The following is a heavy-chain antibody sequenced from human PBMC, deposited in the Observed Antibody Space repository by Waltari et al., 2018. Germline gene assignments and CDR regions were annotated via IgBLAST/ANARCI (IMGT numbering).Heavy chain of an antibody. CDR2: ISPTSAFI. Sequence: EVQLVDSGGGLVKPGGSLRLSCAAAGFTLMDYRLNWFRQAPGKGLEWVSSISPTSAFIYYADSVRGRFTISRDNAKNSLFLQMNGLRADDTAVFYCSRHTPCHAGICPHAFDIWGQGTVVTVSS. CDR1: GFTLMDYR. J-gene: IGHJ3*02. D-gene: IGHD2-15*01. CDR3: SRHTPCHAGICPHAFDI. V-gene: IGHV3-21*01.